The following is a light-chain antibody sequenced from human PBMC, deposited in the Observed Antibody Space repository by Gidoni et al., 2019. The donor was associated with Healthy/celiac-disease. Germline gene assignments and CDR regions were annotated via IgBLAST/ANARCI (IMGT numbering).Light chain of an antibody. CDR2: DAS. CDR1: QSVSSY. Sequence: EIVLTQSPAALSSSPGDRATLPCRSSQSVSSYLAWYQQKPGQAPRLLIYDASSGATGIPARFSGSGSGTYFTLTISSLEPEDFAVYYCQQRSNWPPITFGQGTRLEIK. V-gene: IGKV3-11*01. CDR3: QQRSNWPPIT. J-gene: IGKJ5*01.